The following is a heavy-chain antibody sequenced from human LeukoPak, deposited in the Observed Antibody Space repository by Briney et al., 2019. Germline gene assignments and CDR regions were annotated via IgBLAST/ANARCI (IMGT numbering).Heavy chain of an antibody. Sequence: ASVKVSCKASGYTFIGYFMHWVRQAPGQGLEWMGRINPNGGGTIYAQKFQGRVTMTRDTSISTAYMEPSRLRSDDTAVYYCARSFLPDDYWGQGTLVTVSS. J-gene: IGHJ4*02. CDR1: GYTFIGYF. CDR2: INPNGGGT. D-gene: IGHD1-14*01. CDR3: ARSFLPDDY. V-gene: IGHV1-2*06.